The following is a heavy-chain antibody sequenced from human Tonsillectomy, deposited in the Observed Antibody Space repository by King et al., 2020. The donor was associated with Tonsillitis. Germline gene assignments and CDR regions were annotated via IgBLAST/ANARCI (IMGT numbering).Heavy chain of an antibody. CDR3: ARDRVGGSYPFDY. V-gene: IGHV3-48*03. D-gene: IGHD1-26*01. Sequence: VQLVESGGGLVQPGGSLRLSCGASGFTFSRYEMNWVRQAPGKGLEWVAYIGSNGYTIYYADSVKGRFTISRDNAKNSLYLQMNSLRAEDTAVYYCARDRVGGSYPFDYWGRGTLVSVSS. CDR1: GFTFSRYE. CDR2: IGSNGYTI. J-gene: IGHJ4*02.